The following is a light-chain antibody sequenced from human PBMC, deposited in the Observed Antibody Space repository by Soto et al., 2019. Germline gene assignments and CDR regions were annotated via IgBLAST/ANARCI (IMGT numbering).Light chain of an antibody. CDR2: GAS. Sequence: EIVMTQSRSTLSVSPGERATLSCRASQSVSSNLAWYQQKPGQAPRLLIYGASTRATGIPARFSGSGSGTEFTLTISSLQSEDFAVYYCQQYNNWSKTFGQGTKVEIK. J-gene: IGKJ1*01. CDR3: QQYNNWSKT. CDR1: QSVSSN. V-gene: IGKV3-15*01.